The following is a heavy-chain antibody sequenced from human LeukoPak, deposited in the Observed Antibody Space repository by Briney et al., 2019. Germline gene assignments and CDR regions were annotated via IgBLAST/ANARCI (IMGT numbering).Heavy chain of an antibody. J-gene: IGHJ5*02. V-gene: IGHV3-7*01. CDR3: AGGGFYYYDSSGYYGFDP. CDR1: GFTFSRYW. D-gene: IGHD3-22*01. CDR2: IKQDGGEK. Sequence: VGSLRLSCAASGFTFSRYWMSWVRQAPGKGLEGMANIKQDGGEKYYAESVKGRFTISRDNAKNSLYLQMNSLRAQDTAVYYCAGGGFYYYDSSGYYGFDPWGQGTLVTVSS.